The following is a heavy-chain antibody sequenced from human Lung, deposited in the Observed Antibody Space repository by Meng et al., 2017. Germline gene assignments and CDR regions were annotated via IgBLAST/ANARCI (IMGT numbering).Heavy chain of an antibody. D-gene: IGHD4-11*01. CDR1: GASFSDYY. J-gene: IGHJ4*02. CDR3: ARGPTTMAHDFDY. V-gene: IGHV4-34*01. CDR2: INHSGST. Sequence: VHPREWCAGLVKPSETLALTCFVAGASFSDYYWSWIRQPPGKGLEWIGEINHSGSTNYNPSLESRATISVDTSQNNLSLKLSSVTAADSAVYYCARGPTTMAHDFDYWGQGTLVTVSS.